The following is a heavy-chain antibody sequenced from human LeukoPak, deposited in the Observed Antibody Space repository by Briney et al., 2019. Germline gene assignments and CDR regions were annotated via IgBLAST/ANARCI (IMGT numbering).Heavy chain of an antibody. CDR1: GGSFSGYY. V-gene: IGHV4-34*01. J-gene: IGHJ1*01. CDR3: ARGGIQLWSQGRYFQH. Sequence: SETLSLTCAVYGGSFSGYYWSWIRQPPGKGLEWIWEINHSGSTNYNPSLKSRVTISVDTSKNQFSLKLSSVTAADTAVYYCARGGIQLWSQGRYFQHWGQGTLVTVSS. D-gene: IGHD5-18*01. CDR2: INHSGST.